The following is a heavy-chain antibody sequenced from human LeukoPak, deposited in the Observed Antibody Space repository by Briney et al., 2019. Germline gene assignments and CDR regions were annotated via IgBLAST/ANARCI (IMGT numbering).Heavy chain of an antibody. J-gene: IGHJ6*03. D-gene: IGHD3-16*01. CDR3: ARSDDSGYYYMDV. CDR2: IYHSGST. CDR1: GGSLSRSNYY. V-gene: IGHV4-39*07. Sequence: SETLSLTCTVSGGSLSRSNYYWAWIRQPPGKGLEWIGEIYHSGSTNYNPSLKSRVTISVDKSKNQFSLKLSSVTAADTAVYYCARSDDSGYYYMDVWGKGTTVTISS.